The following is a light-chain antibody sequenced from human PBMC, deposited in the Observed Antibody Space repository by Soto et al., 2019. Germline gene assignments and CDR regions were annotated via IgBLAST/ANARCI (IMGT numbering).Light chain of an antibody. Sequence: EIVLTQSPATLSLSPGERATLSCRASQSVGSSLAWYQQKPGQAPRLLIYDASNRATGIPARFSGSGSGTDFPLTISSLEPEDVAVYYCQQRSNWPALTFGGGTKVEIK. CDR1: QSVGSS. J-gene: IGKJ4*01. CDR2: DAS. V-gene: IGKV3-11*01. CDR3: QQRSNWPALT.